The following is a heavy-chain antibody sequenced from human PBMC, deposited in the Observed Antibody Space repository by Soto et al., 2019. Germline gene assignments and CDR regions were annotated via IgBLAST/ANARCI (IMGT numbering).Heavy chain of an antibody. Sequence: EVQLVESGGGLVQPGGSLRLSCAASGFTFSRFNMHWVRQVTGKGLEWVSTIGSAGDTYYSGSVRGRFTISRGNAKNSLYLQMNSLRAGDTAVYYCATGDEGLYDYGMDVWGQGTTVTVS. CDR3: ATGDEGLYDYGMDV. J-gene: IGHJ6*02. D-gene: IGHD2-21*02. CDR1: GFTFSRFN. CDR2: IGSAGDT. V-gene: IGHV3-13*01.